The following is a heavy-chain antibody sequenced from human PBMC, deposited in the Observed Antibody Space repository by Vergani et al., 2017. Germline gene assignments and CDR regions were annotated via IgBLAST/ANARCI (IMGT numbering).Heavy chain of an antibody. CDR1: GFTFSSYA. D-gene: IGHD3-3*01. CDR3: ARGGRGKTIFGVVIPLHYFDY. Sequence: QVQLVESGGGVVQPGRSLRLSCAASGFTFSSYAMHCVRQAPGKGLEWVAVISYDGSNKYYADSVKGRFTIYRDNSKNKRYLQMNSLRAEDTAVYYCARGGRGKTIFGVVIPLHYFDYWGQGTLVTVSS. J-gene: IGHJ4*02. CDR2: ISYDGSNK. V-gene: IGHV3-30-3*01.